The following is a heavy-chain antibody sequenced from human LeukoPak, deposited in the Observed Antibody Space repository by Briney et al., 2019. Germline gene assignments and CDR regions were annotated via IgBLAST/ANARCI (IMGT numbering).Heavy chain of an antibody. CDR1: GGSISSYY. J-gene: IGHJ6*03. CDR2: IHYSGST. CDR3: ARTSEGYCRSTRCWAYYYYMDV. D-gene: IGHD2-2*01. Sequence: SETLSLTCTVSGGSISSYYWSWIRQPPGKGLEYIGYIHYSGSTNYNPSLKSRVTISVDTSKNQFSLQLRSVPAAETAVYYCARTSEGYCRSTRCWAYYYYMDVWGKGTTVTISS. V-gene: IGHV4-59*01.